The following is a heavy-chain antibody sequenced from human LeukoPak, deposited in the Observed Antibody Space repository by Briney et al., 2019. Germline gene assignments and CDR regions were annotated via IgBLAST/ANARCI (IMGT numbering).Heavy chain of an antibody. J-gene: IGHJ4*02. CDR2: ISSSGSTI. CDR1: GFTFSDYY. V-gene: IGHV3-11*01. D-gene: IGHD4-17*01. Sequence: GGSLRLSCAASGFTFSDYYMSWIRQAPGKGLEWVSYISSSGSTIYYADSVKGRFTISRDNSKNTLYLQMNSLRAEDTAVYYCAKDHTVMGVRYYFDYWGQGTLVTVSS. CDR3: AKDHTVMGVRYYFDY.